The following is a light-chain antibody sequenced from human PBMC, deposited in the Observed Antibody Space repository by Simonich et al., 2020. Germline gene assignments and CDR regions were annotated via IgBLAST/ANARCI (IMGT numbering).Light chain of an antibody. CDR3: QAWDSSTYVV. V-gene: IGLV3-1*01. J-gene: IGLJ2*01. CDR1: KWGDKY. CDR2: QDS. Sequence: SYELTQPPSVSVSPGQTASITCSGDKWGDKYACWYQQKPGQSPVLVIYQDSKRPPGIPERFSGSNSGNTATLTISGTQAMDEADYYCQAWDSSTYVVFGGGTKLTVL.